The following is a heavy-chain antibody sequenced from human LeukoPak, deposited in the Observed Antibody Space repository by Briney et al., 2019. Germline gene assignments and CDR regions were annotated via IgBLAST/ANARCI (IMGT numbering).Heavy chain of an antibody. CDR1: GFAFSSYW. CDR3: ARGYFDWLYPFDY. D-gene: IGHD3-9*01. V-gene: IGHV3-7*01. CDR2: IKQDGSEK. Sequence: PGGSLRLSCEASGFAFSSYWASWVRQAPGKGLEWVANIKQDGSEKYYVDSVKGRFTISRDNAKNSLYLQMNSLRAEDTAVYYCARGYFDWLYPFDYWGQGTLVTVSS. J-gene: IGHJ4*02.